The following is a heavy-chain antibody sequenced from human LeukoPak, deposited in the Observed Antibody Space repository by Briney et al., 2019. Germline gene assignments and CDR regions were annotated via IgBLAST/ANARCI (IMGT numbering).Heavy chain of an antibody. J-gene: IGHJ4*02. D-gene: IGHD6-6*01. CDR1: GFTFSSYS. Sequence: GGSLRLSCAASGFTFSSYSMNWVRQAPGKGLEWVSSISSSSSYIYYADSVKGRFTISRDNAKNSLYLQMNSLRAEDTAVYYCASINEYSSSYLVDYWGQGTLVTVSS. CDR3: ASINEYSSSYLVDY. CDR2: ISSSSSYI. V-gene: IGHV3-21*01.